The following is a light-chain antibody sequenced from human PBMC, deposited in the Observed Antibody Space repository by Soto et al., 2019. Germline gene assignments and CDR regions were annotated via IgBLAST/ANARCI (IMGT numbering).Light chain of an antibody. V-gene: IGLV3-21*02. CDR2: DDS. CDR3: QVWDGTSDHYV. J-gene: IGLJ1*01. CDR1: NVGNKS. Sequence: VLTQPPSVSVAPGQTARITCGGNNVGNKSVHWYQQKPGQAPVLVVYDDSDRPSGIPERFSGSSSGSTATLTISRVEAGDEADYYCQVWDGTSDHYVFGTGTKVTVL.